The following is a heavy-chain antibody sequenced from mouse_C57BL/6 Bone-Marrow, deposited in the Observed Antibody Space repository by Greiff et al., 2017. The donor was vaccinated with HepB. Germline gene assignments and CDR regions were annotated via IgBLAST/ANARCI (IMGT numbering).Heavy chain of an antibody. CDR3: AKGDDGYYGFAY. CDR1: GYTFTDYY. J-gene: IGHJ3*01. V-gene: IGHV1-19*01. Sequence: DVQLQESGPVLVKPGASVKMSCKASGYTFTDYYMNWVKQSHGKSLEWIGVINPYNGGTSYNQKFKGKATLTVDKSSSTAYMELNSLTSEDSAVYYCAKGDDGYYGFAYWGQGTLVTVSA. D-gene: IGHD2-3*01. CDR2: INPYNGGT.